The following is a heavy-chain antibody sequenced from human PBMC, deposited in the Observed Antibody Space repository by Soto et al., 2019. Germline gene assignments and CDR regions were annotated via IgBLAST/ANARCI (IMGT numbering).Heavy chain of an antibody. J-gene: IGHJ4*02. D-gene: IGHD6-13*01. CDR2: IYYSGST. CDR1: GGSISSGDYY. V-gene: IGHV4-30-4*01. Sequence: QVQLQESGPGLVKPSQTLSLTCTVSGGSISSGDYYWSWIRQPPGKGLEWIGYIYYSGSTYYNPSLKSRVTIAVDTSKNQFSLKLSSVTAADTAVYYCARVHSSSCRTYYFDYWGQGTLVTVSS. CDR3: ARVHSSSCRTYYFDY.